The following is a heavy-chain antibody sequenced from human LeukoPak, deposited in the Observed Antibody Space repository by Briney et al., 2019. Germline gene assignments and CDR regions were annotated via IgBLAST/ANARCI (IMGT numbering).Heavy chain of an antibody. CDR2: INRSGST. CDR1: GGSFSGYY. Sequence: PSETLSLTCAVYGGSFSGYYWSWIRQPPGKGLEWIGEINRSGSTNYNPSLKSRVTISVDTSKNQFSLKLSSVTAADTAVYYCARGQLAGTEFGYDYWGQGTLVTVSS. V-gene: IGHV4-34*01. CDR3: ARGQLAGTEFGYDY. D-gene: IGHD6-19*01. J-gene: IGHJ4*02.